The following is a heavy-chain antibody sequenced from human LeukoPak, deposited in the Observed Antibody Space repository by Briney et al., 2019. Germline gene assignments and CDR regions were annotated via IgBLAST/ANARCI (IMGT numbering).Heavy chain of an antibody. Sequence: GGSLRLSCAASGFTFSSCGMHWVRQAPGKGLEWVAVIWYDGSNKYYADSVKGRFTISRDNSKNTLYLQMNSLRAEDTAVYYCARDQASSGSYENYWGQGILVTVSS. CDR1: GFTFSSCG. CDR3: ARDQASSGSYENY. CDR2: IWYDGSNK. J-gene: IGHJ4*02. D-gene: IGHD3-10*01. V-gene: IGHV3-33*01.